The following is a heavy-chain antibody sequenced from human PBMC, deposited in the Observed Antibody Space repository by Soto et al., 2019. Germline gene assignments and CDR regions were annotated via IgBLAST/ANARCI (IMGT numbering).Heavy chain of an antibody. CDR3: ARGDLTDV. Sequence: EVQVVESGGGLVQPGGSLRLSCAASGFTVCSYYMSWVRQAPGKGLEWVSVLYTGGSTYYADSVNGRFTISRHNSENTLYLQMNSLRVEDTPVYYCARGDLTDVWGKGTTVSVSS. V-gene: IGHV3-53*04. CDR1: GFTVCSYY. CDR2: LYTGGST. J-gene: IGHJ6*04.